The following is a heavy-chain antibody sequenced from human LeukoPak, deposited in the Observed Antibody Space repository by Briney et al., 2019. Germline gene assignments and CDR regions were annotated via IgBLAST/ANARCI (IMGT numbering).Heavy chain of an antibody. CDR3: ARECGGDCSDAFDI. Sequence: GGSLRLSCAVSGITLSNYGMSWVRQAPGKGLEWVSYISSSGSSTYYADSVKGRFTISRDNARNSLYLQMNSLRAEDTAVYYCARECGGDCSDAFDIWGQGTMLTVSS. V-gene: IGHV3-48*04. J-gene: IGHJ3*02. D-gene: IGHD2-21*02. CDR2: ISSSGSST. CDR1: GITLSNYG.